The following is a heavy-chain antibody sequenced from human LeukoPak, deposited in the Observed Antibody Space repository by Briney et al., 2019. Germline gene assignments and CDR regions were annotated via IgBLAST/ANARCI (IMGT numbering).Heavy chain of an antibody. Sequence: GGSLRLSCAASGFTFSDYSMNWVRQAPGKGLEWISYIGISSGNTKYADSVKGRFTISGDNAKNLLYLQMNSLRVEDTAVYYCARDHNYAFDNWGQGTLVTVSS. CDR1: GFTFSDYS. CDR3: ARDHNYAFDN. D-gene: IGHD1-1*01. V-gene: IGHV3-48*04. CDR2: IGISSGNT. J-gene: IGHJ4*02.